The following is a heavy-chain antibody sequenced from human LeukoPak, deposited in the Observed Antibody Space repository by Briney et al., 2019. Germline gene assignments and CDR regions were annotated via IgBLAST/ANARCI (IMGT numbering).Heavy chain of an antibody. Sequence: GASVKVSCKASGYTFPGYYMHWVRQAPGQGLEWMGWISPNSGGTNYAQKFQGRVTMTRDTSISTAYMELSRLRSDDTAVYYCAREHSSSSGKVFDYWGQGTLVTVSS. V-gene: IGHV1-2*02. CDR3: AREHSSSSGKVFDY. CDR2: ISPNSGGT. J-gene: IGHJ4*02. CDR1: GYTFPGYY. D-gene: IGHD6-6*01.